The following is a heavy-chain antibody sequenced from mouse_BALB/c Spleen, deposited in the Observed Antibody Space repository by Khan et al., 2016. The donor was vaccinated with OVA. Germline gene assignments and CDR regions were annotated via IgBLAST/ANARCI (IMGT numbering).Heavy chain of an antibody. J-gene: IGHJ2*01. CDR3: ARIYGSDFDY. CDR2: INPHFGET. CDR1: GYSFTGYF. V-gene: IGHV1-20*02. Sequence: EVELVESGPELVKPGASVKISCKASGYSFTGYFMHWVMQSHGKSLEWIGRINPHFGETFYNQKFKDKATLTVDESSSTAHMELRSLASEDSAVYFCARIYGSDFDYWGQGTTLAVSS. D-gene: IGHD1-1*01.